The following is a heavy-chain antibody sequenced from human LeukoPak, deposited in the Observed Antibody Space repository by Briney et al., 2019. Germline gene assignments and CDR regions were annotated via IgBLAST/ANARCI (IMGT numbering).Heavy chain of an antibody. CDR1: GFTFSNDG. Sequence: PGGSLRLSCAASGFTFSNDGMHWVRQAPGKGLEWVTFVRYDGSGEYYAESVKGRFTISRDNSKSTVFLRMKSLRVEDTAIYYCAKVGRGLYGVDYWGQGALFTVSS. CDR3: AKVGRGLYGVDY. D-gene: IGHD3-16*01. J-gene: IGHJ4*02. CDR2: VRYDGSGE. V-gene: IGHV3-30*02.